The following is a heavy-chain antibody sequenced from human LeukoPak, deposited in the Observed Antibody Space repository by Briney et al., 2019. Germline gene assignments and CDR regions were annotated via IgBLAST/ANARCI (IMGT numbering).Heavy chain of an antibody. CDR3: ARPLYYYDSSGYYSKGLLGN. CDR1: GYTSTGYY. D-gene: IGHD3-22*01. J-gene: IGHJ4*02. V-gene: IGHV1-2*02. CDR2: INPNSGGT. Sequence: GASVKVSCKASGYTSTGYYMHWVRQAPGQGLEWMGWINPNSGGTNYAQKFQGRVTMTRDTSMSTAYMELSRLRSDDTAVYYCARPLYYYDSSGYYSKGLLGNWGQGTLVTLSS.